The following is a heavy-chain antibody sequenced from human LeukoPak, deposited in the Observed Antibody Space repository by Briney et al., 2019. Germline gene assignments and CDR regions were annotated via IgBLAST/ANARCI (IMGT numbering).Heavy chain of an antibody. J-gene: IGHJ4*02. Sequence: VLLGGSLRLSCAASGFTFSSYSMNWVRQAPGKGLEWVSYISSSSSTIYYADSVKGRFTISRDNAKNSLYLQMNSLRAEDTAVYYCARTVNPAHGDYWGQGTLVTVSS. CDR3: ARTVNPAHGDY. CDR1: GFTFSSYS. CDR2: ISSSSSTI. V-gene: IGHV3-48*01.